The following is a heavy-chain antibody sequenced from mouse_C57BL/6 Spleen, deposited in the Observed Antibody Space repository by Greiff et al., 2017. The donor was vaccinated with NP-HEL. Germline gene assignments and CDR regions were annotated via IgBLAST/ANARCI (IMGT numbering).Heavy chain of an antibody. CDR1: GYAFSSSW. J-gene: IGHJ3*01. Sequence: QESGPELVKPGASVKISCKASGYAFSSSWMNWVKQRPGKGLEWIGRIYPGDGDTNYNGKFKGKATLTADKSSSTAYMQLSSLTSEDSAVYFCARDYGSSWFAYWGQGTLVTVSA. V-gene: IGHV1-82*01. CDR3: ARDYGSSWFAY. CDR2: IYPGDGDT. D-gene: IGHD1-1*01.